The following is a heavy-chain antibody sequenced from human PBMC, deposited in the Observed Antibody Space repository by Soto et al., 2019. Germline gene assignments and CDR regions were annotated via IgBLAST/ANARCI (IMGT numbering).Heavy chain of an antibody. CDR2: VSSSSTYI. Sequence: EVQLVDSGGGLVKPGGSLRLSCAASGLTFSSYTMNWVRQAPGKGLEWVSSVSSSSTYIYYADSVKGRFTISRDNAKNSLYLQMNSLLAEDTAIYYCARGSHSTTWYGGQFDYWGQGTLVTVSS. J-gene: IGHJ4*02. CDR1: GLTFSSYT. CDR3: ARGSHSTTWYGGQFDY. D-gene: IGHD6-13*01. V-gene: IGHV3-21*01.